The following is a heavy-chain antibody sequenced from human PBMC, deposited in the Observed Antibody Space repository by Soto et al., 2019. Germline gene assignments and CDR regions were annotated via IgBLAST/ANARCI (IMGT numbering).Heavy chain of an antibody. CDR2: IWYDGSKE. J-gene: IGHJ6*02. V-gene: IGHV3-33*01. CDR3: ARDRSAGNYFYYGMDV. CDR1: GLPFNRNG. D-gene: IGHD1-1*01. Sequence: PGGSLRLSCAASGLPFNRNGMHWVRQAPGKGLEWVAVIWYDGSKEYYSDSVKGRFTISRDNSKNMLYLQMNSVRVEDTAVYFCARDRSAGNYFYYGMDVWGQGPTVTVSS.